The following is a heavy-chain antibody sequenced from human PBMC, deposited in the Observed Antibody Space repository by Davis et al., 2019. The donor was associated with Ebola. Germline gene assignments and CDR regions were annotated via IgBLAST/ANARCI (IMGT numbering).Heavy chain of an antibody. Sequence: GSLRLSCTVSGGSISSYYWSWIRQPPGKGLEWIGYIYYSGSTNYNPSLKSRVTISVDTSKNQFSLKLSSVTAADTAVYYCARAPRPPRYDSSGYYYNAFDIWGQGTMVTVSS. CDR3: ARAPRPPRYDSSGYYYNAFDI. CDR1: GGSISSYY. CDR2: IYYSGST. J-gene: IGHJ3*02. V-gene: IGHV4-59*12. D-gene: IGHD3-22*01.